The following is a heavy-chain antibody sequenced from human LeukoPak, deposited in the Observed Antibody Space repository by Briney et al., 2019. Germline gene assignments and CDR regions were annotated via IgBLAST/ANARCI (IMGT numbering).Heavy chain of an antibody. Sequence: SETLSLTCTVSGDSIGSFYWSWIRQPPGKGLEWIGNIYYSGNTNYNPSLKSRATISVDTSKNQFSLKLTSEPTADTAIYYGAIPARYCSGGSCWDSWGQGTLVTVSS. CDR3: AIPARYCSGGSCWDS. D-gene: IGHD2-15*01. J-gene: IGHJ4*02. V-gene: IGHV4-59*01. CDR2: IYYSGNT. CDR1: GDSIGSFY.